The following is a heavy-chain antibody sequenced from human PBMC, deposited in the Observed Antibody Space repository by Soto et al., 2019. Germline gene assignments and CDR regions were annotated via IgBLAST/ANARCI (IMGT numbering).Heavy chain of an antibody. CDR1: GVSVNSGDYY. Sequence: SETLSLTCTVSGVSVNSGDYYWSWIRQPPGKGLEWIGYFYYSGITNYNPSLKSRVTISADTSKNQFSLKLRSVTAADAAVYYCASVTVAVPATTHYFDYWGQGTPVTVSS. CDR2: FYYSGIT. V-gene: IGHV4-61*08. D-gene: IGHD1-26*01. J-gene: IGHJ4*02. CDR3: ASVTVAVPATTHYFDY.